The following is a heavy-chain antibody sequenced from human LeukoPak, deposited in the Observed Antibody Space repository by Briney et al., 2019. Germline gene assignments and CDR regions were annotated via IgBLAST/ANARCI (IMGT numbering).Heavy chain of an antibody. CDR2: INPNSGGT. CDR1: GYTFTGYY. V-gene: IGHV1-2*02. J-gene: IGHJ4*02. CDR3: ARDRLAARGSFDY. D-gene: IGHD6-25*01. Sequence: ASVKVSCKASGYTFTGYYMHWVRQAPGQGLEWMGWINPNSGGTNYAQKFQGRVTMTRDTSNSTAYMELSRLRSDDTAVYYCARDRLAARGSFDYWGQGTLVTVSS.